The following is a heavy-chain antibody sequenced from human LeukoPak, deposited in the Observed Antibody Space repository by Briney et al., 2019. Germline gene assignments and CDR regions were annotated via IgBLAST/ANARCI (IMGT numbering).Heavy chain of an antibody. D-gene: IGHD4-23*01. CDR3: ARGLRWDSGNEWGPEH. Sequence: PSETLSLTCSVSGDSLNGYYWIWIRQTAGKGVECIGRLFTGGNAECNPSLKSRVTMSVEKSKSQFSLKLTSVTAADTAIYYCARGLRWDSGNEWGPEHWGQGVLVTVSS. V-gene: IGHV4-4*07. CDR1: GDSLNGYY. J-gene: IGHJ4*02. CDR2: LFTGGNA.